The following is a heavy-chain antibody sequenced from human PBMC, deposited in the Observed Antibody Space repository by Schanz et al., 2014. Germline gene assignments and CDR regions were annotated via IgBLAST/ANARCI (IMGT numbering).Heavy chain of an antibody. Sequence: EVQLLESGGGLVQPGGSLRLSCAASGFTFSSYAMSWVRQAPGKGLEWVSAISGGGGTTYYADSVKGRFTISRDNSKNTLYLQMNSLRAEDTAVYYCARVDSSGYFFDNWGQGTRVTVSS. J-gene: IGHJ4*02. CDR1: GFTFSSYA. CDR2: ISGGGGTT. CDR3: ARVDSSGYFFDN. D-gene: IGHD3-22*01. V-gene: IGHV3-23*01.